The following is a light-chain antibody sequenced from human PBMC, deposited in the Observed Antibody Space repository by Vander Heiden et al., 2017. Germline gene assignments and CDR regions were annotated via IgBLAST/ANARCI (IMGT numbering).Light chain of an antibody. J-gene: IGLJ3*02. Sequence: FMLTPPPAVSECRGKQVTISCTRSSGSVASNYVQWYQQRPGNSPIAVIFEYNQRPSGVPDRFAGSIDSSSNSASLTISGLKTEDEADYFCQSYDSSNHWVFGGGTKLTVL. V-gene: IGLV6-57*01. CDR3: QSYDSSNHWV. CDR1: SGSVASNY. CDR2: EYN.